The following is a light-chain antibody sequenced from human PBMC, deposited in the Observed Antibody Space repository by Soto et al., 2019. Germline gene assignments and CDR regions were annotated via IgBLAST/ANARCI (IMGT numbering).Light chain of an antibody. CDR1: SSNIGSNT. CDR2: SNN. CDR3: AAWDDSLNGFWV. J-gene: IGLJ3*02. V-gene: IGLV1-44*01. Sequence: VVTQPPSASGTPGQRVTISCSGSSSNIGSNTVNWYQQLPGTAPKLLIYSNNQRPSGVPDRFSGSKSGTSASLAISGLQSEDEADYYCAAWDDSLNGFWVFGGGTKLTVL.